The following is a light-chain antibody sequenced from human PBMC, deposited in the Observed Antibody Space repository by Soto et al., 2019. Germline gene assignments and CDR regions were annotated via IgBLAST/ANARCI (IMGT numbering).Light chain of an antibody. CDR2: GNS. CDR1: SSNIGAGYD. CDR3: QSYDSILSGVV. V-gene: IGLV1-40*01. J-gene: IGLJ2*01. Sequence: QPVLTQPPSVSGAPGQRVTISCTGSSSNIGAGYDVHWYQQLPGTAPKLLIYGNSNRPSGVPDRFSGSKSGTSASLAITWLQAEDEADYYCQSYDSILSGVVFGGGTKLTVL.